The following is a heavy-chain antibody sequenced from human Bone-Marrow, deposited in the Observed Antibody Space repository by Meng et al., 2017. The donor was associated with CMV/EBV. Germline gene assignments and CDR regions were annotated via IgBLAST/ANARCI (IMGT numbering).Heavy chain of an antibody. Sequence: GESLKISCVVSGFTFTDYYMSWVRQAPGKGLECIAYTNPSGNTGFYADSVKGRFTISRDNAKNSLYLQMNSLRAEDTAVYYCTREPRQHATWGQGTLVTVSS. CDR3: TREPRQHAT. J-gene: IGHJ4*02. CDR2: TNPSGNTG. CDR1: GFTFTDYY. D-gene: IGHD6-13*01. V-gene: IGHV3-11*04.